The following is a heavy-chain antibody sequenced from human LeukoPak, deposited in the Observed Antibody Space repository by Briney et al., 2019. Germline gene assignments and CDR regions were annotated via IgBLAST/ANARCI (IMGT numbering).Heavy chain of an antibody. J-gene: IGHJ4*02. CDR2: IKQDGSEK. CDR3: ARDRLSSSSWYFDY. V-gene: IGHV3-7*01. CDR1: GFTFSSYW. D-gene: IGHD6-13*01. Sequence: GGSLRLSCAASGFTFSSYWMSWVRQAPGKGLEWVANIKQDGSEKYYVDSVKGRFTISRDNAKNSLYLQMNSLRAEDTAVYYCARDRLSSSSWYFDYWGQGTLVTVSS.